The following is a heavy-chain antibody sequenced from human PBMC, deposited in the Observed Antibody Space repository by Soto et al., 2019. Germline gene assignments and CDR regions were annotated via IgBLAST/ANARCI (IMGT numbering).Heavy chain of an antibody. Sequence: GESLKISCKGSEYSFTNYWIGWVRQTPGKGLEWMGTVYPTDSDTRYSPSFRGQVTISADKSITTAYLQWSSLKASDTAIYYWVRSTSPLYSMDVWGQGTTVTVS. CDR3: VRSTSPLYSMDV. CDR1: EYSFTNYW. J-gene: IGHJ6*02. V-gene: IGHV5-51*01. D-gene: IGHD2-2*02. CDR2: VYPTDSDT.